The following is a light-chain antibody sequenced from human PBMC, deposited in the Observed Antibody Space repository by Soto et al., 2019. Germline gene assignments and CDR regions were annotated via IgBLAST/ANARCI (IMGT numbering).Light chain of an antibody. CDR1: QSVYSW. CDR2: DDS. CDR3: QHYGGLYT. J-gene: IGKJ2*01. Sequence: DFHMTQSPSTLSASVGDRVTITCRTSQSVYSWLAWYQQKRGKAPKLLIFDDSILQSGVPSRFNGSASGTEFTLTISSLQPDDFATYYCQHYGGLYTFGQGTKLEIK. V-gene: IGKV1-5*01.